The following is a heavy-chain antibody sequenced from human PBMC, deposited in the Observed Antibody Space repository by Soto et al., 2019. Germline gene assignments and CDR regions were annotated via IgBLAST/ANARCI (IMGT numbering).Heavy chain of an antibody. Sequence: QVQLVVSGGGLVKPGGALRISCAASGFTFSDYYISWIRQAPVKGLECVSYISSSGSIIDYADSVKGRFTISRDNAKNSLYLQMNSLRAEETAVYYCALAGYDSNYYAVTPLSAGHFWGQGTLVTVSS. CDR3: ALAGYDSNYYAVTPLSAGHF. CDR2: ISSSGSII. J-gene: IGHJ4*02. CDR1: GFTFSDYY. V-gene: IGHV3-11*01. D-gene: IGHD4-4*01.